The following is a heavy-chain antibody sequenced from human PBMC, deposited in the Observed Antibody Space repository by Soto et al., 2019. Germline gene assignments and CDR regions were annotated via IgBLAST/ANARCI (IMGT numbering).Heavy chain of an antibody. CDR2: ISAYNGNT. V-gene: IGHV1-18*01. CDR3: ARDHVGIAVAGKNWFDP. Sequence: ASVKVSCKASGYTFTSYGISWVRQAPGQGLEWMGWISAYNGNTNYAQKLQGRVTMTTDTSTSTAYMELRSLRSDDTAVYYCARDHVGIAVAGKNWFDPWGQGTLVTVSS. D-gene: IGHD6-19*01. CDR1: GYTFTSYG. J-gene: IGHJ5*02.